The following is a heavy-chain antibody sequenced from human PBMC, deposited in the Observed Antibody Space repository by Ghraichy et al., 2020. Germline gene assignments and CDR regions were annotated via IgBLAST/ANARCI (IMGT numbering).Heavy chain of an antibody. D-gene: IGHD6-13*01. CDR2: ISSTSATI. V-gene: IGHV3-48*02. Sequence: GESLNISCAASGFTFSSYSMIWVRQAPGKGLEWLSYISSTSATIYYADSVKGRFSISRDNAQNSLFLQMNSLRDADTAVYYCARVIAAATIRIDTWGQGALVTVTS. CDR1: GFTFSSYS. J-gene: IGHJ5*02. CDR3: ARVIAAATIRIDT.